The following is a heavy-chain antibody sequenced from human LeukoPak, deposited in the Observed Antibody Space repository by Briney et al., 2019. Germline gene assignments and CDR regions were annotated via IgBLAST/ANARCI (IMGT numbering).Heavy chain of an antibody. Sequence: GGSLRLSCAASGFIFSGYGMHWVRQAPGKGLEWVAVTWNDGSIKYYGESVKGRFTISRDNSKNTLYLQMNGLRAEDTAVYYCARDMSSWAMVRGLSNWFDPWGQGTLVTVSS. CDR2: TWNDGSIK. J-gene: IGHJ5*02. CDR1: GFIFSGYG. D-gene: IGHD3-10*01. CDR3: ARDMSSWAMVRGLSNWFDP. V-gene: IGHV3-33*01.